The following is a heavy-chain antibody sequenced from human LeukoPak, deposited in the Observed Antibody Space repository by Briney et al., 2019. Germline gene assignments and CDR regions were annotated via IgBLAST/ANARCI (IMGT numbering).Heavy chain of an antibody. CDR1: GGSISSGGYY. D-gene: IGHD4-17*01. CDR2: IYYSGST. J-gene: IGHJ3*02. V-gene: IGHV4-31*03. Sequence: SETLSLTCTVSGGSISSGGYYWSWIRQHLGKGLEWIGYIYYSGSTYYNPSLKSRVTISVDTSKNQFSLKLSSVTAADTAVYYCARRGWVDGVFDIWGQGTMVAVSS. CDR3: ARRGWVDGVFDI.